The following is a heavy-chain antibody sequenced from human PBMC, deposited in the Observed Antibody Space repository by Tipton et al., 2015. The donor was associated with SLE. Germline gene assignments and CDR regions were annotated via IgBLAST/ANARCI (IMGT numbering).Heavy chain of an antibody. CDR1: GFTFDDYA. J-gene: IGHJ4*02. D-gene: IGHD6-6*01. CDR3: AKGRARRNYFDY. V-gene: IGHV3-9*01. Sequence: SLRLSCAASGFTFDDYAMHWVRQAPGKGLEWVSGISWNSGSIGYADSVKGRFTISRDNAKNSLYLQMNSLRAEDTALYYCAKGRARRNYFDYWGQGTLVTASS. CDR2: ISWNSGSI.